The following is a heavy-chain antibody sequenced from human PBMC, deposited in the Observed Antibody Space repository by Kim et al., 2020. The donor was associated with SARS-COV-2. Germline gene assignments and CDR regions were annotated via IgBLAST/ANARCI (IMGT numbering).Heavy chain of an antibody. J-gene: IGHJ4*02. CDR2: INPSGCST. D-gene: IGHD3-22*01. CDR3: ARSKGDSSGYTPLRDY. V-gene: IGHV1-46*01. Sequence: ASVKVSCKASGYTFTSYYMHWVRQAPGQGLEWMGIINPSGCSTSYAQKFQGRVTMTRDTSTSTVYMELSSLSSEDTAVYYCARSKGDSSGYTPLRDYWSQGALVTVSS. CDR1: GYTFTSYY.